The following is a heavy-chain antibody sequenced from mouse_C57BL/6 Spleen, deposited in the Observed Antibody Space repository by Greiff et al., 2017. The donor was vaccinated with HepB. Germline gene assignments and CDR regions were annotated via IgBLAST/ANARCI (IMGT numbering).Heavy chain of an antibody. Sequence: EVKLVESGGGLVQPKGSLKLSCAASGFSFNTYAMNWVRQAPGKGLEWVARIRSKSNNYATYYADSVKDRFTISRDDSESMLYLQMNNLKTEDTAMYYCVRHEGLGYAMDYWGQGTSVTVSS. CDR1: GFSFNTYA. V-gene: IGHV10-1*01. CDR2: IRSKSNNYAT. J-gene: IGHJ4*01. D-gene: IGHD4-1*01. CDR3: VRHEGLGYAMDY.